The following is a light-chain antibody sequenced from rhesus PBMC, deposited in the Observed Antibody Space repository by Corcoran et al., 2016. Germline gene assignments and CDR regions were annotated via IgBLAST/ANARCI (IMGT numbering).Light chain of an antibody. J-gene: IGKJ2*01. CDR3: QQYKDVPYS. CDR1: QCINTW. V-gene: IGKV1-19*01. Sequence: DIQMTQSPSSLSASVGSKVTITCHASQCINTWLVWYQQKPGKAPKPLIYEAYSVQSGGPLRFSGSGSGTDFTLTISRLQPEEFVTYYCQQYKDVPYSFGQGTKVEIK. CDR2: EAY.